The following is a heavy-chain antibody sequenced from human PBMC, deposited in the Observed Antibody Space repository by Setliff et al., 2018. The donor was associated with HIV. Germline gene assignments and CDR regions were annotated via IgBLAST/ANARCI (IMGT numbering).Heavy chain of an antibody. D-gene: IGHD3-3*01. CDR1: GDSISSSSYY. J-gene: IGHJ6*03. Sequence: PSETLSLTCSVSGDSISSSSYYWGWIRQPPGKGLEWIGEINHRGGTRYNPSLKSRVTISVETSKNQFSLRVNSVTAADTAFYYCARGFSGDYVFTGYMDVRGKGTTVTVSS. V-gene: IGHV4-39*07. CDR3: ARGFSGDYVFTGYMDV. CDR2: INHRGGT.